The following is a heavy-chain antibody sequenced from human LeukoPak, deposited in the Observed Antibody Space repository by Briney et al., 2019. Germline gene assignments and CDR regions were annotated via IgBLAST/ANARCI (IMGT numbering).Heavy chain of an antibody. V-gene: IGHV3-53*01. D-gene: IGHD3-22*01. Sequence: GGSLRLSCAASGFTVSSNYMSWVRQAPGKGLEWVSVIYSGGSTYYADSVKGRFTISRDNSKNTLYLQMNSLRAEDTAVYYCARDSYYFSYDSSGYYYGGAFDIWGQGTMVTVSS. J-gene: IGHJ3*02. CDR3: ARDSYYFSYDSSGYYYGGAFDI. CDR2: IYSGGST. CDR1: GFTVSSNY.